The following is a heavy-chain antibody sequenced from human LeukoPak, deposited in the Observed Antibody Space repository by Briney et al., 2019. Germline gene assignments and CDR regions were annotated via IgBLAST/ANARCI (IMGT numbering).Heavy chain of an antibody. CDR3: ARVSQYYYDSSGYPEPFDY. Sequence: PGGSLRLSCAASGFTFSSYWMSWVRQAPGKGLEWVANIKQDGSEKYYVDSVKGRFTISRDNAKNSLYLQMNSLRAEDTAVYYCARVSQYYYDSSGYPEPFDYWGQGTLVTVSS. J-gene: IGHJ4*02. CDR1: GFTFSSYW. D-gene: IGHD3-22*01. V-gene: IGHV3-7*01. CDR2: IKQDGSEK.